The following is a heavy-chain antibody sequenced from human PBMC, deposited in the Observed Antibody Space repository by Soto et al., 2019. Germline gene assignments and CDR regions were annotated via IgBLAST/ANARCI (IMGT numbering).Heavy chain of an antibody. CDR1: GGTFSSYA. CDR3: ARDPGGIAAAGWFDP. V-gene: IGHV1-69*13. D-gene: IGHD6-13*01. Sequence: GASVKVSCKASGGTFSSYAISWVRQAPGQGLEWMGGIIPIFGTANYAQKFQGRVTITADESTSTAYMELSSLRSEDTAVYYCARDPGGIAAAGWFDPWGQGTPVTVSS. CDR2: IIPIFGTA. J-gene: IGHJ5*02.